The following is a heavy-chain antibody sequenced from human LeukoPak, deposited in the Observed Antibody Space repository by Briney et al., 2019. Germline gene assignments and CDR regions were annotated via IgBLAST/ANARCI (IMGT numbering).Heavy chain of an antibody. CDR2: VNSDGSIT. CDR3: ARPGDGFDY. J-gene: IGHJ4*02. V-gene: IGHV3-74*01. CDR1: GFTFSRYA. D-gene: IGHD3-10*01. Sequence: GGSLRLSCAASGFTFSRYAMTWVRQAPGKGLGWVSRVNSDGSITTYADSVKGRFTISRDNAKNTLYLQMNSLRAEDTAVYYCARPGDGFDYWGQGTLVTVSS.